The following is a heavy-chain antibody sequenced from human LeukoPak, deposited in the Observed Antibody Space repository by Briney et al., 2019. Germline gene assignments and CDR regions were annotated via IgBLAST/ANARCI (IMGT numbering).Heavy chain of an antibody. CDR1: GFTFSSYW. Sequence: GGSLRLSCAASGFTFSSYWMSWVRQAPGKGLERVANIKQDGSEKYYVDSVKGRFTISRDNAKNSLYLQMNSLRAEDTAVYYCARAPKYWSGGSCYLSYWGQGTLVTVSS. D-gene: IGHD2-15*01. CDR2: IKQDGSEK. V-gene: IGHV3-7*01. J-gene: IGHJ4*02. CDR3: ARAPKYWSGGSCYLSY.